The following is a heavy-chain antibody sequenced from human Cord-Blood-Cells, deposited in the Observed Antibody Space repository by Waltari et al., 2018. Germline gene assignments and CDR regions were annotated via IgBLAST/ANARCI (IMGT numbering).Heavy chain of an antibody. Sequence: EVQLAQSGAAAKKPGESLKISGTGSGYSFISYWLGCVRQMPGKGLEWMGIIYPGDSDTRYSPSFQGQVTISADKSISTAYLQWSSLKASDTAMYYCARPYCSGGSCYNWFDPWGQGTLVTVSS. D-gene: IGHD2-15*01. CDR3: ARPYCSGGSCYNWFDP. CDR1: GYSFISYW. CDR2: IYPGDSDT. J-gene: IGHJ5*02. V-gene: IGHV5-51*01.